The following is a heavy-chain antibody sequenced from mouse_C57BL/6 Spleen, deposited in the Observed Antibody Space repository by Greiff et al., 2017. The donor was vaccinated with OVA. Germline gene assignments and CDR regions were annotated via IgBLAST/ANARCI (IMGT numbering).Heavy chain of an antibody. CDR1: GYSITSGYY. Sequence: QSGPGLVKPSQSLSLTCSVTGYSITSGYYWNWIRQFPGNKLEWMGYISYDGSNNYNPSLKNRISITRDTSKNQFFLKLNSVTTEDTATYYCARVDDGYYASHWYFDVWGTGTTVTVSS. V-gene: IGHV3-6*01. CDR3: ARVDDGYYASHWYFDV. J-gene: IGHJ1*03. CDR2: ISYDGSN. D-gene: IGHD2-3*01.